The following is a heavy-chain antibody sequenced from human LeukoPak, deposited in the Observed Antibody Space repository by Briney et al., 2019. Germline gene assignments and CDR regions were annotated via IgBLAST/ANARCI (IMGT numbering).Heavy chain of an antibody. Sequence: PSETLSLTRTLSFGSFSSSSYNWGWIRQPPGKGLEWIGEIYHSGSTNSNPSLQSRVTRSVDKSENQFSLKLNSVTAADTAVYYCVRRGYSGSASYSFDYWGQGTLVTVSS. CDR1: FGSFSSSSYN. CDR2: IYHSGST. CDR3: VRRGYSGSASYSFDY. J-gene: IGHJ4*02. D-gene: IGHD3-10*01. V-gene: IGHV4-39*07.